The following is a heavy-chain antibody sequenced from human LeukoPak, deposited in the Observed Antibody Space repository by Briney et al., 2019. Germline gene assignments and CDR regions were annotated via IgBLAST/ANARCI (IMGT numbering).Heavy chain of an antibody. CDR3: ARDSVRGVGSYYGMDV. Sequence: GGSLRLSCAASGFTFSSYGMHWVRQAPGKGLEWVAVIWYDGSNKYYADSVKGRFTISRDNSKNTLYLQMNSLRAEDTAVYYCARDSVRGVGSYYGMDVWGQGTTVTVSS. V-gene: IGHV3-33*01. D-gene: IGHD3-10*01. J-gene: IGHJ6*02. CDR1: GFTFSSYG. CDR2: IWYDGSNK.